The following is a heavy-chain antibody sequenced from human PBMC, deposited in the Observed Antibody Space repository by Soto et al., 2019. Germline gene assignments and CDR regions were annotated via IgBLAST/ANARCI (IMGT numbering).Heavy chain of an antibody. CDR2: ISYDGSNK. Sequence: QVQLVESGGGVVQPGRSLRLSCAASGFTFSSYGMHWVRQAPGKGLEWVAVISYDGSNKYYADYVKGRFTISRDNSKNTLYLQMNSLRAEDTAVYYCAKDIRGTLDYWGQGTLVTVSS. V-gene: IGHV3-30*18. CDR3: AKDIRGTLDY. CDR1: GFTFSSYG. J-gene: IGHJ4*02. D-gene: IGHD1-7*01.